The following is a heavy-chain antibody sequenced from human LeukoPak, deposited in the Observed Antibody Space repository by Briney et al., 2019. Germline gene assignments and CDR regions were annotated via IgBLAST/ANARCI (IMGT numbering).Heavy chain of an antibody. CDR2: INHSGRT. CDR1: GGSFSGYY. CDR3: ARGVKAVAPPFYDYYYMDV. V-gene: IGHV4-34*01. J-gene: IGHJ6*03. D-gene: IGHD6-19*01. Sequence: PSETLSLTCAVYGGSFSGYYWSWIRQPPGKGLEWIGEINHSGRTNYKPSLKSRVTVSLDMSKNQFSLRLNSVTAADTAVYYCARGVKAVAPPFYDYYYMDVWGKGTTVTVSS.